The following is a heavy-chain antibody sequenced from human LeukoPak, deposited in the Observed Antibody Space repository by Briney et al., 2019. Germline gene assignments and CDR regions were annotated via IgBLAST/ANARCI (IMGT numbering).Heavy chain of an antibody. Sequence: SDTLSLTCTVSGGSVNGYYWNWIRQAPGKGLDGIGFIHYGGLTVYSTSLQGRVSMSVDTSRNQFSLDLSSVTAADTALYYCARDPPEDEWNSLDSWGQGILVTVTS. CDR3: ARDPPEDEWNSLDS. CDR2: IHYGGLT. CDR1: GGSVNGYY. J-gene: IGHJ4*02. V-gene: IGHV4-59*02. D-gene: IGHD1-7*01.